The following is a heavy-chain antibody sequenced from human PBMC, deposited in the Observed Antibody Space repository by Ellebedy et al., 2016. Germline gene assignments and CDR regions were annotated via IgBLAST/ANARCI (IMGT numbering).Heavy chain of an antibody. CDR2: IYYNGNT. J-gene: IGHJ3*01. D-gene: IGHD3-10*01. CDR1: GGSIGSFY. Sequence: SETLSLTCTVSGGSIGSFYWSWIRQPPGKGLEWIGYIYYNGNTNYNPSLKSRVTMSVDASENHFSLKLSSVTAADTAVYYCARPGADGGQAFDVWGQGTMIIVSS. CDR3: ARPGADGGQAFDV. V-gene: IGHV4-59*08.